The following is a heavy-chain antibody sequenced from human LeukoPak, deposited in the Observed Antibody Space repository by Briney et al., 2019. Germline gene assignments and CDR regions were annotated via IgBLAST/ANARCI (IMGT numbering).Heavy chain of an antibody. CDR1: GFTISSYS. CDR2: ISSSSSII. V-gene: IGHV3-48*04. Sequence: GGSLRLSCVASGFTISSYSMSWVRRAPGKGLEWVSYISSSSSIIYYTESVKGRFTISRDNAKNSLYLQMNSLRAEDTAVYYCARDYYDSSGLPEYWGQGTLVTVSS. J-gene: IGHJ4*02. CDR3: ARDYYDSSGLPEY. D-gene: IGHD3-22*01.